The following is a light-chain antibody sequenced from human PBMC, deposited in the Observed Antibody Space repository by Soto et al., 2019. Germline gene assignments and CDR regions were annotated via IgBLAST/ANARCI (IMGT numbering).Light chain of an antibody. CDR2: GAS. J-gene: IGKJ2*01. CDR3: QQYGSSPPYT. V-gene: IGKV3-20*01. Sequence: ETVLTQSPGTLSLSPGERATLSCRASQSVSSNYLAWYQQKPGQAPRLLIYGASSRATGIPDRFSGSGSGTAFTLTISRLEPEDFAVYYCQQYGSSPPYTFGQGTKLEIK. CDR1: QSVSSNY.